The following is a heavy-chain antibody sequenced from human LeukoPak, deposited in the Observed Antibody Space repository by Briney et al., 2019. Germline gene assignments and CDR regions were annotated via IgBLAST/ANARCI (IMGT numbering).Heavy chain of an antibody. V-gene: IGHV4-34*01. CDR2: INHSGST. CDR3: ARRGSNHGGDPL. J-gene: IGHJ4*02. CDR1: GGSLSGYY. Sequence: SETLSLTCPVYGGSLSGYYWTWIRQPPGKGLEWIGEINHSGSTSNNASLKSRVTVSVDTSKNQFSLKMTSVTAADTAVYFCARRGSNHGGDPLWGQGTLVTVSS. D-gene: IGHD2-21*02.